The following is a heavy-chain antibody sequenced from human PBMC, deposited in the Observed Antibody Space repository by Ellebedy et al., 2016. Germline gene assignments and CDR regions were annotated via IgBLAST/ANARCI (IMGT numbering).Heavy chain of an antibody. J-gene: IGHJ4*02. Sequence: ASVKVSXXASGYTFTSYYMHWVRQAPGQGLEWMGIINPSGGSTSYAQKFQGRVTMTRDTSTSTVYMELSSLRSEDTAVYYCARDLAVEGDYWGQGTLVTVSS. CDR3: ARDLAVEGDY. CDR2: INPSGGST. CDR1: GYTFTSYY. D-gene: IGHD4-23*01. V-gene: IGHV1-46*01.